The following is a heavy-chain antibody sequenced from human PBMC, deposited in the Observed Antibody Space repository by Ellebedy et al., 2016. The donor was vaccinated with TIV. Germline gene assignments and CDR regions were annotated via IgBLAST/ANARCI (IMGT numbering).Heavy chain of an antibody. J-gene: IGHJ4*02. CDR1: GFTFSSYA. CDR2: ISGSGGST. V-gene: IGHV3-23*01. Sequence: ETLSLTCAASGFTFSSYAMSWVRQAPGKGLEWVSAISGSGGSTYYADSVKGRFTISRDNSKNTLYLQMNSLRAEDTAVYYCAKGVGATWYRGFDSWGQGTLVTVSS. D-gene: IGHD1-26*01. CDR3: AKGVGATWYRGFDS.